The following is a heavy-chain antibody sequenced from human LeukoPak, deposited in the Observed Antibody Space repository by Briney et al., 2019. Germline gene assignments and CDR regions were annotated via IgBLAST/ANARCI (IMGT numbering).Heavy chain of an antibody. CDR2: ISGSGGST. D-gene: IGHD2-21*01. J-gene: IGHJ3*02. CDR3: AKDRSPPLAYCGGDCFDAFDI. V-gene: IGHV3-23*01. Sequence: GGSLRLSCAASGFTFSSYAMSWVRQAPGKGLEWVSAISGSGGSTYYADSVKGRFTISRDNSKNTLYLQMNSLRAEDTAVYYCAKDRSPPLAYCGGDCFDAFDIWGQGTMVTVSS. CDR1: GFTFSSYA.